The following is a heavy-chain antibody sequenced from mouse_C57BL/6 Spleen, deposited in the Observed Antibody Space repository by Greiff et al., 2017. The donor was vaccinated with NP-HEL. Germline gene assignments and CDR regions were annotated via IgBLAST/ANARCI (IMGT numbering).Heavy chain of an antibody. J-gene: IGHJ4*01. CDR2: INPNNGGT. Sequence: DVKLQQSGPELVKPGASVKISCKASGYTFTDYYMNWVKQSHGKSLEWIGDINPNNGGTSYNQKFKGKATLTVDKSSSTAYMELRSLTSEDSAVYYCLYYDYDDYAMDYWGQGTSVTVSS. CDR3: LYYDYDDYAMDY. CDR1: GYTFTDYY. V-gene: IGHV1-26*01. D-gene: IGHD2-4*01.